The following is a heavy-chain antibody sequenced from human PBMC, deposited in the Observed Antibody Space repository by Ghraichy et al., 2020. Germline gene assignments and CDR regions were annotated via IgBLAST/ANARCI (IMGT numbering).Heavy chain of an antibody. CDR1: GGSISSGGYY. D-gene: IGHD3-10*01. Sequence: SETLSLTCTVSGGSISSGGYYWSWIRQHPGKGLEWIGYIYYSGSTYYNPSLQSRINISVDTSKNQFSLKLSSVTAADTAVYYCARDTGYYGSGGPAFDIWGQGTRVTVSS. CDR2: IYYSGST. CDR3: ARDTGYYGSGGPAFDI. V-gene: IGHV4-31*03. J-gene: IGHJ3*02.